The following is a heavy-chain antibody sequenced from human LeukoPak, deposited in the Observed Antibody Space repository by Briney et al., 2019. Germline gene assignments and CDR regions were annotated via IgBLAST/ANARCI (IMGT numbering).Heavy chain of an antibody. J-gene: IGHJ4*02. Sequence: SETLSLTCAVSGGSFSGYYWSWIRQPPGKGLEWIGEINHSGSTNYNPSPSSRVTISVDTSKTQVSLKRSSVTAADTAVYYCARGTLGYCSGGSCYGARWVDYWGQGTLVTVSS. CDR2: INHSGST. V-gene: IGHV4-34*01. CDR3: ARGTLGYCSGGSCYGARWVDY. CDR1: GGSFSGYY. D-gene: IGHD2-15*01.